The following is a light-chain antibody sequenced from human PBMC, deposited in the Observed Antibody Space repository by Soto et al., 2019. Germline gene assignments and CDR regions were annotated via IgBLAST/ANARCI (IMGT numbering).Light chain of an antibody. CDR1: SSDVGIYNY. CDR3: SSYTTSSTRV. V-gene: IGLV2-14*01. Sequence: QSALTQPASVCGSPGQSIAISCTGSSSDVGIYNYVSWYQQHPGKVPKLIIYEVSTRPSGVSNRFSGSKSGNTASLTISGLQAEDEADYYCSSYTTSSTRVFGTGTKLTVL. J-gene: IGLJ1*01. CDR2: EVS.